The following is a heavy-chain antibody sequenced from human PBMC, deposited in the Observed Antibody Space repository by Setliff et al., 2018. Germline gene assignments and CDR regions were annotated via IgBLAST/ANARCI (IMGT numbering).Heavy chain of an antibody. CDR2: TIPNFGTT. CDR1: GGTFSSYG. D-gene: IGHD5-18*01. V-gene: IGHV1-69*05. Sequence: SVKVSCKASGGTFSSYGISWVRQAPGQGPEWLGGTIPNFGTTNYAQEFQGRVTIITDESTSTAYMELSSLRFEDTAVYYCAREGVDTRSSTDYRYYMDLWGKGTTVTVS. CDR3: AREGVDTRSSTDYRYYMDL. J-gene: IGHJ6*03.